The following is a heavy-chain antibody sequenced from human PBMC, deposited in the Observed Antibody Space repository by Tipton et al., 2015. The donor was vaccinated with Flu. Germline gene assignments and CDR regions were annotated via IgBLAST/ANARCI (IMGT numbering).Heavy chain of an antibody. CDR1: GFTFSSYS. CDR3: ARSSGHYDYVWGGYRLDAFDI. J-gene: IGHJ3*02. V-gene: IGHV3-53*01. Sequence: SLRLSCAASGFTFSSYSMNWVRQAPGKGLEWVSVIYSGGTTYYADSVQGRFTISRDNSKNTLYLQINSLSAEDTAVYYCARSSGHYDYVWGGYRLDAFDIWGQGTMVTVSS. CDR2: IYSGGTT. D-gene: IGHD3-16*02.